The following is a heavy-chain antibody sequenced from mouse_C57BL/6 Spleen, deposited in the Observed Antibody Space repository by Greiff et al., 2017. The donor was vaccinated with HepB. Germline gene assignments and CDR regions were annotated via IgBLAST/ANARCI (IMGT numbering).Heavy chain of an antibody. Sequence: QVQLQQPGAELVKPGASVKLSCKASGYTFTSYWMHWVKQRPGRGLEWIGRIDPNSGGTKYNEKFKSKATLTVDKPSSTAYMQLSSLTSEDSAVYYCARPYDYGSRPSDYAMDYWGQGTSVTVSS. CDR3: ARPYDYGSRPSDYAMDY. CDR1: GYTFTSYW. J-gene: IGHJ4*01. V-gene: IGHV1-72*01. CDR2: IDPNSGGT. D-gene: IGHD1-1*01.